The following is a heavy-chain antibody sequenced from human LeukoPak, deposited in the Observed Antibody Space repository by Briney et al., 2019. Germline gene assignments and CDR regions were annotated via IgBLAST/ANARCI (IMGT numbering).Heavy chain of an antibody. Sequence: KPSETLSLTCAVYDGSFSGYYWSWIRQPPGKGLEWIGEINHSGSTNYNPSLKSRVTISVDTSKNQFSLKLNSVTAADTAVYYCARHLTYFKWGSFYTDYYFDNWGQGSLVTVSS. V-gene: IGHV4-34*01. CDR1: DGSFSGYY. CDR3: ARHLTYFKWGSFYTDYYFDN. CDR2: INHSGST. D-gene: IGHD3-16*01. J-gene: IGHJ4*02.